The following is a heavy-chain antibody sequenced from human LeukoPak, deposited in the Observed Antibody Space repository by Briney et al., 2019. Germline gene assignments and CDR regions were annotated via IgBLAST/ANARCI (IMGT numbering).Heavy chain of an antibody. J-gene: IGHJ4*02. CDR3: ARMHRYGRC. Sequence: GGSLRLSCAASGFDFSSFSMSWVRQAPGKGLEWVANLKEDRTEEEYLDSVKGRFTILRDNVNNSLDLQMNSLRAEDTAVYYCARMHRYGRCWGQGIRVTVSS. V-gene: IGHV3-7*01. CDR1: GFDFSSFS. D-gene: IGHD5-18*01. CDR2: LKEDRTEE.